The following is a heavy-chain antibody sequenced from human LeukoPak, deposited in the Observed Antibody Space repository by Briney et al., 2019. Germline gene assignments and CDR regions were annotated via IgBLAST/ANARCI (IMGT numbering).Heavy chain of an antibody. CDR1: GFTSSSVA. CDR2: ISGSVGST. D-gene: IGHD2-15*01. Sequence: PGGSLRLSCAASGFTSSSVAMSWVRQAPGQGLGWVSAISGSVGSTYYADSVKGRFTISRDNSKNTLYLQMNSLRAEDTAVYYCAKDPGYCSGGSCSINWFDPWGEGTLVTVSS. V-gene: IGHV3-23*01. J-gene: IGHJ5*02. CDR3: AKDPGYCSGGSCSINWFDP.